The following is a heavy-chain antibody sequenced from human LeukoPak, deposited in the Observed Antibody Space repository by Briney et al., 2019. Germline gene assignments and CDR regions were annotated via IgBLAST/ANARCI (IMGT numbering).Heavy chain of an antibody. CDR2: ISAYNGNT. Sequence: ASVKVSCKASGYTFTGYFMHWVRQAPGQGLEWMGWISAYNGNTNYAQKLQGRVTMTTDTSTSTAYMELRSLRSDDTAVYYCARTHIAVAGRFFDYWGQGTLVTVSS. V-gene: IGHV1-18*04. D-gene: IGHD6-19*01. J-gene: IGHJ4*02. CDR1: GYTFTGYF. CDR3: ARTHIAVAGRFFDY.